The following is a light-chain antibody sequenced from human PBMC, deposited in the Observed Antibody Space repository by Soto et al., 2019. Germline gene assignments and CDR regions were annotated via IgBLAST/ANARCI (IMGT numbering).Light chain of an antibody. Sequence: DIQMTQSPSTLSASVGDRGTITCRASQSISYKLAWYQHKPGKAPKLLIYDASGLQSGVPSRFSGSGSGTEFTLTISSLQPDDFATYFCQQYMSYSFGQGTKVDIK. J-gene: IGKJ1*01. CDR3: QQYMSYS. CDR2: DAS. V-gene: IGKV1-5*01. CDR1: QSISYK.